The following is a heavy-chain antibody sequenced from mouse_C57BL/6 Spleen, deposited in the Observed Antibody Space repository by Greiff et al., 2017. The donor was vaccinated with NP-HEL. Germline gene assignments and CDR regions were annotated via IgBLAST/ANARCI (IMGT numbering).Heavy chain of an antibody. J-gene: IGHJ2*01. D-gene: IGHD1-1*01. CDR1: GYTFTSYG. CDR2: IYPRSGNT. Sequence: QVHVKQSGAELARPGASVKLSCKASGYTFTSYGISWVKQRTGQGLEWIGEIYPRSGNTYYNEKFKGKATLTADKSSSTAYMELRSLTSEDSAVYFCARGGYYGSSYVYFDYWGQGTTLTVSS. CDR3: ARGGYYGSSYVYFDY. V-gene: IGHV1-81*01.